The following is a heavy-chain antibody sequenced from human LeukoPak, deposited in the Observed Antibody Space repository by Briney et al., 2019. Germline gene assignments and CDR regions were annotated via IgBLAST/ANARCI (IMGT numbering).Heavy chain of an antibody. CDR2: ISGSGGST. Sequence: GGSLRLSCAASGFTFSSYAMSWVRQAPGKGLEWVSAISGSGGSTYYADSVKGRFTISRDNSKNTLYLQMNSLRAEDTAVYYCAKDLDIAMVTNLFDYWGQGTLVTVSS. J-gene: IGHJ4*02. CDR3: AKDLDIAMVTNLFDY. V-gene: IGHV3-23*01. CDR1: GFTFSSYA. D-gene: IGHD5-18*01.